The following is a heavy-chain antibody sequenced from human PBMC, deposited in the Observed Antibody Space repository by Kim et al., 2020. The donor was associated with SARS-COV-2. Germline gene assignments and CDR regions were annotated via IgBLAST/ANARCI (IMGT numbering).Heavy chain of an antibody. CDR3: ARATGSSYYYGMDV. Sequence: GGSLRLSCAASGFTFSSYAMSWVRQAPGKGLEWVSGISGSGGSTYYADSVKGRFTISRDNSKNTLSLQMDSLRAEDTAVYYCARATGSSYYYGMDVWGQGTTVSVSS. CDR1: GFTFSSYA. J-gene: IGHJ6*02. CDR2: ISGSGGST. V-gene: IGHV3-23*01. D-gene: IGHD3-9*01.